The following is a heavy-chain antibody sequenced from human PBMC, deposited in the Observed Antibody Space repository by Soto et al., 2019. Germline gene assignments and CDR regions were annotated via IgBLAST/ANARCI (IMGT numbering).Heavy chain of an antibody. J-gene: IGHJ4*02. Sequence: SETLSLTCTVSGVTISSYYWSWIRQPPGKGLEWIGYIYYSGNTKYSPSLKSRVTMSVDTSKNHFSLKLISVTTADTAVYFCAREGNLGRWIQPLDSWGQGTLVTVSS. V-gene: IGHV4-59*01. CDR3: AREGNLGRWIQPLDS. CDR2: IYYSGNT. D-gene: IGHD2-2*03. CDR1: GVTISSYY.